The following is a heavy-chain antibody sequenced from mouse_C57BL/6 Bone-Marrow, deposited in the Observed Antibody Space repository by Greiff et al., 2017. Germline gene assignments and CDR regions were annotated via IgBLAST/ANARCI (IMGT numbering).Heavy chain of an antibody. CDR3: ARQRYYGSSYGWYFDV. D-gene: IGHD1-1*01. CDR2: INSDGGST. CDR1: EYEFPSHD. V-gene: IGHV5-2*01. J-gene: IGHJ1*03. Sequence: EVKLVESGGGLVQPGESLKLSCESNEYEFPSHDMSWVRKTPEKRLELVAAINSDGGSTYYPDTMERRFIISRDNTKKTLYLQMSSLRSEDTALYYCARQRYYGSSYGWYFDVWGTGTTVTVSS.